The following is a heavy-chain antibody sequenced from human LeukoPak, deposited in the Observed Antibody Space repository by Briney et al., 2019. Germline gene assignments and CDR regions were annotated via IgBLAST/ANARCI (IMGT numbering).Heavy chain of an antibody. CDR1: GFTFSSYT. CDR2: ISSSGSSI. V-gene: IGHV3-21*01. CDR3: ARANGQLWTTPDY. J-gene: IGHJ4*02. Sequence: GGSLRLSCAASGFTFSSYTLNWVRQAPGKGLEWVSSISSSGSSIYYADSVKGRFTISRDNAKNSLYLQMNSLRDEDTAVYYCARANGQLWTTPDYWGQGTLVTISS. D-gene: IGHD5-18*01.